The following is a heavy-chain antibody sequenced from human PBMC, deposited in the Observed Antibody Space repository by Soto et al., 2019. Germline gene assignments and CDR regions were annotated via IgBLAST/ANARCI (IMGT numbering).Heavy chain of an antibody. V-gene: IGHV4-61*08. D-gene: IGHD3-10*01. Sequence: SETLSLTCTVSGGSISSGGHYWGWIRQPPGKGLEWIGYIYYSGSTYYNPSLKSRVTISVDTSKNQFSLKLSSVTAADTAVYYCAKTSSGSYSFDPWGQGTLVTVSS. CDR1: GGSISSGGHY. J-gene: IGHJ5*02. CDR2: IYYSGST. CDR3: AKTSSGSYSFDP.